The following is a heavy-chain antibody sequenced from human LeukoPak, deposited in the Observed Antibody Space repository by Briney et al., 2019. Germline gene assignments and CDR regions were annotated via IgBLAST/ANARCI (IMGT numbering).Heavy chain of an antibody. CDR1: GFTFASYS. CDR3: ARVGYGGTWYVDY. D-gene: IGHD6-13*01. V-gene: IGHV3-74*01. CDR2: INTDGSST. J-gene: IGHJ4*02. Sequence: GGSLRLSCAASGFTFASYSMNWVRQAPGKGLVWVSRINTDGSSTSYADSVKGRFTISRDSAKNTLYLQMNSLRAEDTAVYYCARVGYGGTWYVDYWGQGTLVTVSS.